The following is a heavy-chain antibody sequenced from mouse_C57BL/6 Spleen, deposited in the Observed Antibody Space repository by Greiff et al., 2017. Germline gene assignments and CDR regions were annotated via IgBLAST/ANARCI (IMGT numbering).Heavy chain of an antibody. CDR1: GYTFTSYW. CDR2: INPSNGGT. Sequence: QVQLQQPGTDLVKPGASVKLSCKASGYTFTSYWMHWVKQRPGQGLEWIGNINPSNGGTNYNEKFKSKATLTGDKSSSTAYMQRRSLTSEDSAVYYCARPWENYAMDYGGQGTAVTVSS. D-gene: IGHD4-1*01. V-gene: IGHV1-53*01. CDR3: ARPWENYAMDY. J-gene: IGHJ4*01.